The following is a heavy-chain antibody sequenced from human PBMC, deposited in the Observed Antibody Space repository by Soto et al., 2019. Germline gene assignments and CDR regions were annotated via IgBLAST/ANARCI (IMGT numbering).Heavy chain of an antibody. CDR1: GYSFTEHY. Sequence: ASVKVSCKASGYSFTEHYVHWVRQAPGQGLEWMGWVNPNGGDTNYARKFRGRVTMTTDTSITTAYMELSRLSSDDTAAYYCTRDSDRWTYGLGSWLEWGQGTPVTVSS. V-gene: IGHV1-2*02. CDR3: TRDSDRWTYGLGSWLE. J-gene: IGHJ4*02. D-gene: IGHD3-10*01. CDR2: VNPNGGDT.